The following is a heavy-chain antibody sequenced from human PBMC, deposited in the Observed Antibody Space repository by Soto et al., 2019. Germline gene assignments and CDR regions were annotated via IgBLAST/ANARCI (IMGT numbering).Heavy chain of an antibody. CDR2: IRNKANSYTT. J-gene: IGHJ4*02. Sequence: PGGSLRLSCVASGFTFSDDYLDWVRQAPGKGLEWVGRIRNKANSYTTEYAASVKGRFTISRDDSKNSLYLQMNSLKIEDTAVYYCASGWYRYDFWGQGTLVTVSS. V-gene: IGHV3-72*01. CDR3: ASGWYRYDF. CDR1: GFTFSDDY. D-gene: IGHD6-19*01.